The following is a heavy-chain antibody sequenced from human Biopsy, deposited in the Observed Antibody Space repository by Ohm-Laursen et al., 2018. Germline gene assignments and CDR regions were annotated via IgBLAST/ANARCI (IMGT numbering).Heavy chain of an antibody. Sequence: GTLSLTWAVYGESFNGYYWSWIRQTPGKGLEWIGEINHSGRTNYNPSLKSRVTISVDTSKNQFSLKVRSVTAADTVVYYCARVSRSIYDSTFDSFNIWGPGAMVTVSS. CDR2: INHSGRT. D-gene: IGHD3-22*01. J-gene: IGHJ3*02. CDR1: GESFNGYY. CDR3: ARVSRSIYDSTFDSFNI. V-gene: IGHV4-34*01.